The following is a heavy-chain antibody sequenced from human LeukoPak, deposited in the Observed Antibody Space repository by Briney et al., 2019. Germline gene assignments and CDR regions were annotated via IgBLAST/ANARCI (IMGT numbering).Heavy chain of an antibody. Sequence: ASVKVSCKASGYTFTGYYMHWVRQAPGQGLEWMGWINPNSGGTNYAQKFQGRVTMTRDMSTSTVYMELSSLRSEDTAVYYCASQSRYSSSWWDYWGQGTLVTVSS. CDR1: GYTFTGYY. D-gene: IGHD6-13*01. J-gene: IGHJ4*02. V-gene: IGHV1-2*02. CDR2: INPNSGGT. CDR3: ASQSRYSSSWWDY.